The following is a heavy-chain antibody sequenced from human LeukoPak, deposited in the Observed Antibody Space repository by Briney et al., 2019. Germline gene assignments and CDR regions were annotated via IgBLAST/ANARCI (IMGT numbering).Heavy chain of an antibody. V-gene: IGHV3-11*04. J-gene: IGHJ4*02. CDR3: AGVNYWNYPF. D-gene: IGHD1-7*01. Sequence: GGSLRLSCAASGFTFSDYYMTWIRQTPGKGLEWISYISDTAGTKSYADSVKGRFTISRDNAKNSLYLQMNSLRVEDTAVYYCAGVNYWNYPFWGQGTLVTVSS. CDR1: GFTFSDYY. CDR2: ISDTAGTK.